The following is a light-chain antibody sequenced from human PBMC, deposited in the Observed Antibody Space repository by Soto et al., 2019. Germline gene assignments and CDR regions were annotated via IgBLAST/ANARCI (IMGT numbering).Light chain of an antibody. J-gene: IGKJ1*01. CDR1: QSVTNNY. Sequence: EIVLTQSPGTLSLSPRERATLSCRASQSVTNNYFAWFQQKPGQAPRLLIYGGSSRATGIPVRFSGSGSETDFTLTITRLEPEDFAVYYCQQYSSSRTFGQGTKVDIK. CDR2: GGS. CDR3: QQYSSSRT. V-gene: IGKV3-20*01.